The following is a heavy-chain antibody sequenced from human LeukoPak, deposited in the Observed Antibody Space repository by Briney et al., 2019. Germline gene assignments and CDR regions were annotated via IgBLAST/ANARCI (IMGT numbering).Heavy chain of an antibody. V-gene: IGHV4-34*01. Sequence: PSETLSLTCAVYGVSFSGYYWSWIRQPPGKGLEWIGEINHSGSTNYNPSLKSRVTISVDTSQNQFSLKQSSVTAADTAVYYCARVGSSIWLSYFDYWGQGTLVTVSP. J-gene: IGHJ4*02. CDR1: GVSFSGYY. CDR3: ARVGSSIWLSYFDY. D-gene: IGHD6-13*01. CDR2: INHSGST.